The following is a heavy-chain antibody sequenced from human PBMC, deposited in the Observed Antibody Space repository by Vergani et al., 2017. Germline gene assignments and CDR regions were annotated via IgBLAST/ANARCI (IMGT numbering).Heavy chain of an antibody. CDR1: GGSISSYY. CDR2: IYYSGST. D-gene: IGHD3-10*01. Sequence: QVQLQESGPGLVKPSETLSLTCTVSGGSISSYYWSWSRQPPGKGLEWIGYIYYSGSTNYNPSLKSRVTISVDTSKNQFSLKLSSVTAADTAVYYCARGLRGSPYYFDYWGQGTLVTVSS. CDR3: ARGLRGSPYYFDY. J-gene: IGHJ4*02. V-gene: IGHV4-59*01.